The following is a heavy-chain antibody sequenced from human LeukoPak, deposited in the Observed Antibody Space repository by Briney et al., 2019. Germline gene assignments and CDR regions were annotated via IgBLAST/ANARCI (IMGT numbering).Heavy chain of an antibody. CDR3: ARDQGYGDYIYDY. J-gene: IGHJ4*02. CDR2: IYPSGDT. Sequence: PSETLSLTCTVSGGSITSANYYWSWIRQPAGKGLEWIGRIYPSGDTNYNPSLKSRLTISIDTSKNQFSLKLSSVTAVDTAVYYCARDQGYGDYIYDYWGQGTLVTVSS. D-gene: IGHD4-17*01. V-gene: IGHV4-61*02. CDR1: GGSITSANYY.